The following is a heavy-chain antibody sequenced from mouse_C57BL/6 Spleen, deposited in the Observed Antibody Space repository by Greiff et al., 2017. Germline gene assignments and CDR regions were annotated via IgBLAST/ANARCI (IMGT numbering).Heavy chain of an antibody. CDR3: ARRASYYGSSYRYFDV. D-gene: IGHD1-1*01. V-gene: IGHV1-26*01. CDR2: INPNNGGT. CDR1: GYTFTDYY. Sequence: VQLQQSGPELVKPGASVKISCKASGYTFTDYYMNWVKQSHGKSLEWIGDINPNNGGTSYNQKFKGKATLTVDKSSSTAYMELRSLTSEDSAVYYCARRASYYGSSYRYFDVWGTGTTVTVSS. J-gene: IGHJ1*03.